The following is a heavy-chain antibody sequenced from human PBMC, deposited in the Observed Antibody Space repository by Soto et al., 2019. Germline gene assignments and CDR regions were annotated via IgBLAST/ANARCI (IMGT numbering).Heavy chain of an antibody. V-gene: IGHV4-59*01. CDR3: ARDTATGFGSYSYGLDV. D-gene: IGHD3-9*01. CDR2: VYYSVST. Sequence: QVQLQESGPGLVKPSETLSLTCTVSGASIRNYYWSWIRQPPGKGLEWIGYVYYSVSTNYKPSLKSRVTISVDMSKNHFSLKLASVTAADTAVYYCARDTATGFGSYSYGLDVWGQGTTVTVSS. CDR1: GASIRNYY. J-gene: IGHJ6*02.